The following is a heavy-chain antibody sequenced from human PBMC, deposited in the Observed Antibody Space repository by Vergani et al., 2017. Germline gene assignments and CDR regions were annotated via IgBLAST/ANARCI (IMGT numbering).Heavy chain of an antibody. Sequence: QVQLQESGPGVVKPSQTLSLTCAVSGGSISSGDHCWTWIRQRPGKGLEWIGYIFYSGTTYDNPSLRSRVTISVDTSPNQFSLKLRSVTAADTAVYYCARVDTQVPATSHFYYMDVWGKGTTVVVSS. CDR3: ARVDTQVPATSHFYYMDV. CDR1: GGSISSGDHC. D-gene: IGHD6-25*01. V-gene: IGHV4-31*11. CDR2: IFYSGTT. J-gene: IGHJ6*03.